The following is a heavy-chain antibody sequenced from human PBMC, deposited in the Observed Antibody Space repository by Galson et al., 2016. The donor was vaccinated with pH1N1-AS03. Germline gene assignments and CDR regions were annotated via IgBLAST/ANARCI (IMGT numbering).Heavy chain of an antibody. D-gene: IGHD2-21*01. J-gene: IGHJ3*02. V-gene: IGHV1-2*02. CDR1: GYNFRDYY. CDR3: ARDGGGIIDDALDT. Sequence: SVKVSCKASGYNFRDYYIHWVRQAPGQGLEWMGWITPKDDDTNYAPKFQGRVTMTRDLSTSSAYLELKRLTSDDTAVYFCARDGGGIIDDALDTWGPGTLVTVSS. CDR2: ITPKDDDT.